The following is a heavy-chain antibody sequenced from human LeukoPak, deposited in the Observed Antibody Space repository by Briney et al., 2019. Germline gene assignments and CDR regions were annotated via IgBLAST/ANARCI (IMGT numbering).Heavy chain of an antibody. CDR1: GGSFSGYY. CDR2: INHSGST. D-gene: IGHD3-3*01. Sequence: PSETLSLTCAVYGGSFSGYYWSWIRQPPGKGLEWIGEINHSGSTNYNPSLKSRVTISVDTSKNQFSLKLSSVTAADTAVYYCARHDYYDLRFDYWGQGTLVTVSS. J-gene: IGHJ4*02. CDR3: ARHDYYDLRFDY. V-gene: IGHV4-34*01.